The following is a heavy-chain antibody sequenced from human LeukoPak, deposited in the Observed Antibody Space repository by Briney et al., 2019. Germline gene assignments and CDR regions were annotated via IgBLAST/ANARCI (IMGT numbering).Heavy chain of an antibody. CDR2: VSPGGST. D-gene: IGHD1/OR15-1a*01. V-gene: IGHV4-34*01. CDR1: SESSGGDD. J-gene: IGHJ5*02. CDR3: ARDGGTRLGFDP. Sequence: SGTLSLTFAMHSESSGGDDWTWIRQPPGKGLEWIGEVSPGGSTRYNPSLRSRVTISLDTSRSRFSLRLSSVTAADTGVYYCARDGGTRLGFDPWGQGTLVTVSS.